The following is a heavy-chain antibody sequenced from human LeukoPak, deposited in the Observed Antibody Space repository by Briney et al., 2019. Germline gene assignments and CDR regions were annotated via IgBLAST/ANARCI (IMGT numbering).Heavy chain of an antibody. CDR3: ARDPLGGSYYEGGYDY. CDR1: GGTFSSYA. CDR2: IIPIFGTA. D-gene: IGHD1-26*01. V-gene: IGHV1-69*05. J-gene: IGHJ4*02. Sequence: SVKVSCKASGGTFSSYAISWVRQAPGQGLEWMGGIIPIFGTANYAQKFQGRVTITTDETTSTAYMELSSLRSEDTAVYYCARDPLGGSYYEGGYDYWGQGTLVTVSS.